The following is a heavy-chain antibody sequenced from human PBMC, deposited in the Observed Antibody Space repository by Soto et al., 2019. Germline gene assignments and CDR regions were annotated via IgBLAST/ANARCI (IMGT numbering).Heavy chain of an antibody. CDR1: GFTFNTYG. V-gene: IGHV3-33*01. Sequence: PGGSLRLSCISSGFTFNTYGMIWARQAPGTGLEWVAGIWSDGSDRYYVDSVKGRFTVSRDNSKNTVYLEMNNLRAEDTAVYYSARISGSGHLGWFDPWGQGTLVTVSS. CDR2: IWSDGSDR. CDR3: ARISGSGHLGWFDP. J-gene: IGHJ5*02. D-gene: IGHD3-10*01.